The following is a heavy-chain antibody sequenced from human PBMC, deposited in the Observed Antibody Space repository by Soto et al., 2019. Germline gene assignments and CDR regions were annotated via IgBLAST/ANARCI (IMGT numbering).Heavy chain of an antibody. J-gene: IGHJ5*01. V-gene: IGHV2-5*02. D-gene: IGHD2-8*01. CDR1: GFSLSTSGVG. Sequence: SGPTLVNPTQTLTLTCTFSGFSLSTSGVGVGWIRQPPGKALEWLALIYWDDDKRYSPSLNNRLTITKDTSKNQVVLTMTNVDPMDTATYYCARGVRYCSRATSPTYIDSWGQETLVTVSS. CDR3: ARGVRYCSRATSPTYIDS. CDR2: IYWDDDK.